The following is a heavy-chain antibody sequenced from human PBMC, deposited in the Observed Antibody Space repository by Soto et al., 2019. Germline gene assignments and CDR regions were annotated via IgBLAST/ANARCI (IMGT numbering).Heavy chain of an antibody. D-gene: IGHD2-15*01. CDR2: ISGSGGST. Sequence: GGSLRLSCAASGFTFSSYAMSWVRQAPGKGLEWVSAISGSGGSTYYADSVKGRFTISRDNSKNTLYLQMNSLRAEDTAVYYCAKDSSGGSCYSVCDFDYWGQGTLVTVSS. CDR1: GFTFSSYA. J-gene: IGHJ4*02. V-gene: IGHV3-23*01. CDR3: AKDSSGGSCYSVCDFDY.